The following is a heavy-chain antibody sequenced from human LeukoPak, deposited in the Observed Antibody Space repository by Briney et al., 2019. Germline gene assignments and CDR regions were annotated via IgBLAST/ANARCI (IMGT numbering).Heavy chain of an antibody. Sequence: GASVKVSCKASGYTFTSYAMHWVRQAPGQRLEWMGWINAGNGNTKYSQKFQGRVTITADESTSTAYMELSSLRSEDTAVYYCATDLAYCGGDCYLTDYWGQGTLVTVSS. J-gene: IGHJ4*02. CDR3: ATDLAYCGGDCYLTDY. CDR2: INAGNGNT. D-gene: IGHD2-21*01. CDR1: GYTFTSYA. V-gene: IGHV1-3*01.